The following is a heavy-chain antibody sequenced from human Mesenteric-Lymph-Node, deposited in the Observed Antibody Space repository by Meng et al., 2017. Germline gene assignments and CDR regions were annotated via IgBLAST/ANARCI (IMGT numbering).Heavy chain of an antibody. Sequence: SVKVSCKASGGSFSTDVISWMRQAPGQGLEWMGGIIPLFGTASYAQKFQGRVTITADESTSTAYMELSSLRSEDTAVYYCARVLHYYDSSGYVSYYYGMDVWGQGTMVTVSS. CDR1: GGSFSTDV. CDR2: IIPLFGTA. J-gene: IGHJ6*02. V-gene: IGHV1-69*13. D-gene: IGHD3-22*01. CDR3: ARVLHYYDSSGYVSYYYGMDV.